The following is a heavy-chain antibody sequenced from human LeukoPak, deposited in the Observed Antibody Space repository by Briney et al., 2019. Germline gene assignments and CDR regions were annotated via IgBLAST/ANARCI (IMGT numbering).Heavy chain of an antibody. J-gene: IGHJ3*02. CDR1: RGSISNNNYY. V-gene: IGHV4-39*01. Sequence: PSETLSLTCSVSRGSISNNNYYWGWIRQPPGRGLEWIGSIFYSGNTYYNPSLNSRVTISVDTSKNQFSLRLSSVTAADTAVYYCARYIVVVVAATFDAFDIWGQGTTVTVSS. D-gene: IGHD2-15*01. CDR3: ARYIVVVVAATFDAFDI. CDR2: IFYSGNT.